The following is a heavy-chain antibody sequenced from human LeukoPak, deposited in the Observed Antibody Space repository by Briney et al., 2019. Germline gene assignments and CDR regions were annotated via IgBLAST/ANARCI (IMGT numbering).Heavy chain of an antibody. CDR2: IKQDGSEK. D-gene: IGHD6-19*01. V-gene: IGHV3-7*01. J-gene: IGHJ4*02. CDR1: GFTLSTYW. Sequence: GGSLRLSCAASGFTLSTYWMTWVRQAPGKGLEWVANIKQDGSEKYYVDSVKGRFTISRDNAKMLLYLQMNSLRVEDTAVYYCARDRGSSGRLGRFDNWGQGTLVTVSP. CDR3: ARDRGSSGRLGRFDN.